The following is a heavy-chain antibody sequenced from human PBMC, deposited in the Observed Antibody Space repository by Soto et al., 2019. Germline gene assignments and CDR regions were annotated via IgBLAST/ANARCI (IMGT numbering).Heavy chain of an antibody. Sequence: PGGSLRLSCAASGFTFSSYAMHWVRQAPGKGLEWVAIISYDGSNKYYADSVKGRFTISRDNSKYTLYVQMNSLRTEDTAVYYCVSQDYSSSQSYYYYGMDVWGQGTTVTVSS. J-gene: IGHJ6*02. D-gene: IGHD6-13*01. V-gene: IGHV3-30*14. CDR3: VSQDYSSSQSYYYYGMDV. CDR1: GFTFSSYA. CDR2: ISYDGSNK.